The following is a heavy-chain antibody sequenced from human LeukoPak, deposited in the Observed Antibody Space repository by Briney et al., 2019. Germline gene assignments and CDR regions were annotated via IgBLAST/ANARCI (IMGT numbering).Heavy chain of an antibody. CDR3: ARHRSGTYYRFDY. J-gene: IGHJ4*02. CDR1: GDSIGSSSYF. V-gene: IGHV4-39*01. D-gene: IGHD1-26*01. CDR2: IYYGGSS. Sequence: SETLSLTCTVSGDSIGSSSYFWDWIRQPPGKGLEWIGSIYYGGSSYYNPSLKSRVTISVDTSKNQFSLKLSSVTAADTAVYYCARHRSGTYYRFDYWGQGTLVTVSS.